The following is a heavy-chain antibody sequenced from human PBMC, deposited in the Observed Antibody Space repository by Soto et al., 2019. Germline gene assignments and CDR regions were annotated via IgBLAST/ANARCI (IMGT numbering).Heavy chain of an antibody. Sequence: GGSLRLSCAGCGFTFSSYGMQGVRQAPGKGLEWVAVIWYDGSNKYYADSVKGRFTISRDNSKNTLYLQMNSLRAEDTAVYYWARDQVGATQTFDYWGQGTLVTVSS. CDR1: GFTFSSYG. CDR3: ARDQVGATQTFDY. V-gene: IGHV3-33*01. D-gene: IGHD1-26*01. J-gene: IGHJ4*02. CDR2: IWYDGSNK.